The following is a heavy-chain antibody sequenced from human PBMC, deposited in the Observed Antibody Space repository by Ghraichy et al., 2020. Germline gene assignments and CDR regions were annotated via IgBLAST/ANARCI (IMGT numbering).Heavy chain of an antibody. D-gene: IGHD3-3*01. Sequence: LSLTCAASGFTFSSYAMSWVRQAPGKGLEWVSAISGSGGSTYYADSVKGRFTISRDNSKNTLYLQMNSLRAEDTAVYYCAKGRGYYDFWSGRDYFDYWGQGTLVTVSS. J-gene: IGHJ4*02. CDR1: GFTFSSYA. CDR3: AKGRGYYDFWSGRDYFDY. V-gene: IGHV3-23*01. CDR2: ISGSGGST.